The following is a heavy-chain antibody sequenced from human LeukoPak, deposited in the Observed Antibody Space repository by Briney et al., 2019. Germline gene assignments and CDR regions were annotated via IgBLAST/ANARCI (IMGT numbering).Heavy chain of an antibody. D-gene: IGHD1-26*01. CDR1: GFTFSSYS. V-gene: IGHV3-21*01. CDR2: ISSSSSYI. CDR3: ARDGIGSTNNFDY. Sequence: PGGSLRLSCAASGFTFSSYSMNWVRQAPGKGLEWVSSISSSSSYIYYADSVKGRLTISRDNAKNSLYLQMNSLRAEDTAVYYCARDGIGSTNNFDYWGQGTLVTVSS. J-gene: IGHJ4*02.